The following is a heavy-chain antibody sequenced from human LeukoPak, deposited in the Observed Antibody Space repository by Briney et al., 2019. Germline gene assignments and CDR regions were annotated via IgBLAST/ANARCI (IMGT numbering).Heavy chain of an antibody. D-gene: IGHD6-13*01. CDR2: INNDESHT. Sequence: GGCLRLSCAASGFTFSSYWMHWVRQAPGKGLVWVSRINNDESHTTYTDSVKGRFTISRDNAKNTLYLQMNSLRVEDTAVYYCARDQSSSWYGAWFDPWGQGTLVTVST. CDR1: GFTFSSYW. V-gene: IGHV3-74*01. CDR3: ARDQSSSWYGAWFDP. J-gene: IGHJ5*02.